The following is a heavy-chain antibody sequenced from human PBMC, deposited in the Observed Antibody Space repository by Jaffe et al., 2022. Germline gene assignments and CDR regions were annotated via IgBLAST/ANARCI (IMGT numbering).Heavy chain of an antibody. CDR3: ARSDSSSSRVGNDAFDI. CDR2: IYHSGST. Sequence: QVQLQESGPGLVKPSGTLSLTCAVSGGSISSSNWWSWIRQPPGKGLEWIGEIYHSGSTNYNPSLKSRVTISVDKSKNQFSLKLSSVTAADTAVYYCARSDSSSSRVGNDAFDIWGQGTMVTVSS. J-gene: IGHJ3*02. CDR1: GGSISSSNW. V-gene: IGHV4-4*02. D-gene: IGHD6-13*01.